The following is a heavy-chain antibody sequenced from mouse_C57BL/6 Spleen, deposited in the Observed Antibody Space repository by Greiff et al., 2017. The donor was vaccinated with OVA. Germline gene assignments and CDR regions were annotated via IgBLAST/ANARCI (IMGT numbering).Heavy chain of an antibody. V-gene: IGHV1-69*01. CDR3: ARGLRRYGDV. CDR2: IDPSDSYT. D-gene: IGHD1-1*01. J-gene: IGHJ1*03. Sequence: VQLQQSGAELVMPGASVKLSCKASGYTFTSSWMHWVKQRPGQGLEWIGEIDPSDSYTNYNQKFKGKSTLTVDKSSSTAYMQLSSLTSEDSAVYYCARGLRRYGDVWGTGTTVTVSS. CDR1: GYTFTSSW.